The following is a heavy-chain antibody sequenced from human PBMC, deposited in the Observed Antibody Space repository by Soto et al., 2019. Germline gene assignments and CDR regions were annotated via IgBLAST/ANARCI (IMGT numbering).Heavy chain of an antibody. V-gene: IGHV1-69*12. CDR1: GGTFSSYA. J-gene: IGHJ6*02. D-gene: IGHD1-26*01. Sequence: QVQLVQSGAEVKKPGSSVKVSCKASGGTFSSYAISWVRQAPGQGLKWMGGIIPIFGTANYAQKFQGRVTITADESTSTAYMELSSLRSEDTAVYYCARGSVYDKWGGNYYYGMDVWGQGTTVTVSS. CDR3: ARGSVYDKWGGNYYYGMDV. CDR2: IIPIFGTA.